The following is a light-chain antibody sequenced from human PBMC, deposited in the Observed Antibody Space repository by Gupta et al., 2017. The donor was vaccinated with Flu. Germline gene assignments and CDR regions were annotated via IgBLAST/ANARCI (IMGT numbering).Light chain of an antibody. V-gene: IGKV3-20*01. CDR2: GTF. CDR1: QSVNTSY. CDR3: QQYGSSPYT. J-gene: IGKJ2*01. Sequence: ERATLPCRASQSVNTSYLAWYQQKPGQAPRLLIYGTFNRATGVPDRFIGGGSGTDFTLTISRLEPEDFAVYSCQQYGSSPYTFGQGTKLEIK.